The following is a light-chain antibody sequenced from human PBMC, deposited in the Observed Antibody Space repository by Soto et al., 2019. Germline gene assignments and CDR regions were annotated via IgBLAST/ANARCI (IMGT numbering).Light chain of an antibody. CDR3: QQYGSSPYT. CDR2: DAS. CDR1: QSVSSSY. V-gene: IGKV3-20*01. Sequence: EIVLTQSPGTLSLSPGERATLSCRASQSVSSSYLAWYQKKPGQAPRLLIYDASGRATGIPDRFSGSGSRTDFTLTISRLEPEEFAVYYCQQYGSSPYTFGQGTNLEIK. J-gene: IGKJ2*01.